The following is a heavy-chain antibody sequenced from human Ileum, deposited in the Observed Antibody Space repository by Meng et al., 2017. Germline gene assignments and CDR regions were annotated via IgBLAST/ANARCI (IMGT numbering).Heavy chain of an antibody. CDR1: GASISSHY. J-gene: IGHJ5*02. Sequence: QVQLQESGPGLVKPSVTLALPCSVSGASISSHYWTWIRQPPGKGLEYIGYIYYRGGASYNPSLRSRVTMSVDTSKNQFSLNLSSVTAADTAVYYCARLLDSSDWGWFDPWGQGTLVTVSS. D-gene: IGHD3-22*01. CDR3: ARLLDSSDWGWFDP. V-gene: IGHV4-59*08. CDR2: IYYRGGA.